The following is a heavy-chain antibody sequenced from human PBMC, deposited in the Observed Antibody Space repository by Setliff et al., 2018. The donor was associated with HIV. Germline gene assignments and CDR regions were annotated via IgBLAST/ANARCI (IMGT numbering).Heavy chain of an antibody. CDR3: ASAYDYYMDV. CDR2: IIPILGEA. CDR1: GDTFSRYA. V-gene: IGHV1-69*10. J-gene: IGHJ6*03. Sequence: SVKVSCKASGDTFSRYAISWVRQAPGQGLEWMGGIIPILGEAKYAQKFQGTVTITADKSTSTVYMELSSLKSEDTAVYYCASAYDYYMDVWGKGTKVTVSS.